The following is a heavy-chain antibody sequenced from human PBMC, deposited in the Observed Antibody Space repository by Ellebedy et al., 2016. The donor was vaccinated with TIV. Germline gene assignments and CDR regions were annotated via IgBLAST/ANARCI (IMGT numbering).Heavy chain of an antibody. CDR3: ARDYGLGNYFFDY. V-gene: IGHV1-46*01. Sequence: AASVKVSCKVSGYTFTSYYIHWVRQAPGQGLEWMGLINLSGDRTSYAQEFRGRVSVTRDTSTSTVYMELSSLGSEDTAVYYCARDYGLGNYFFDYWGQGTLVTVSS. CDR2: INLSGDRT. D-gene: IGHD3-16*01. CDR1: GYTFTSYY. J-gene: IGHJ4*02.